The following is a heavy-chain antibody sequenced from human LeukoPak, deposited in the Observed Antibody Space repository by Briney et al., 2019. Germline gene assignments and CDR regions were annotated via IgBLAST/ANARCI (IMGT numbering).Heavy chain of an antibody. J-gene: IGHJ5*02. CDR1: GFTFSSYA. CDR2: ISSSGSTI. D-gene: IGHD5-18*01. V-gene: IGHV3-48*04. Sequence: GGSLRLSCAASGFTFSSYAMSWVRQAPGKGLEWVSYISSSGSTIYYADSVKGRFTISSDNAKNSLYLQMNSLRAEDTAVYYCARDGYSYGINWFDPWGQGTLVTVSS. CDR3: ARDGYSYGINWFDP.